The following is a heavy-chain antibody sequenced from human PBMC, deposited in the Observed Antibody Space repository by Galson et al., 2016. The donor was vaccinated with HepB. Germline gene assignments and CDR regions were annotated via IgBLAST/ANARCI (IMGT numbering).Heavy chain of an antibody. CDR2: ISSSSSYI. CDR3: ARARVGYQDAFDI. CDR1: GFTSSSYS. D-gene: IGHD5-18*01. Sequence: SLRLSCAASGFTSSSYSMNWVRQAPGKGLEWVSSISSSSSYIYYADSVKGRFTISRDNAKNSLYLQMNSLRAEDTAVYYCARARVGYQDAFDIWGQGTMVTVSS. J-gene: IGHJ3*02. V-gene: IGHV3-21*01.